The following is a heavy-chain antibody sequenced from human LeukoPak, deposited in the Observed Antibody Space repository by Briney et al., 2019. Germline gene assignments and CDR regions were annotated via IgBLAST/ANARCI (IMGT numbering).Heavy chain of an antibody. D-gene: IGHD5-18*01. CDR1: GFTFSSYA. CDR3: ARDTAMVTFDY. J-gene: IGHJ4*02. Sequence: GGSLRLSCAASGFTFSSYAMHWVRQAPGKGLEWVAVISYDGSNKYYADSVKGRFTISRDNSKNTLYLQMNSLRAEDTAVYYCARDTAMVTFDYWGQGTLVTVSS. CDR2: ISYDGSNK. V-gene: IGHV3-30-3*01.